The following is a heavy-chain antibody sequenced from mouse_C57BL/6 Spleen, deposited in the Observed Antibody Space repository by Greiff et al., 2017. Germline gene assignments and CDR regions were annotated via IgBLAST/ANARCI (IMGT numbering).Heavy chain of an antibody. J-gene: IGHJ4*01. CDR2: IYPGDGDT. Sequence: VKLQESGPELVKPGASVKISCKASGYAFSSSWMNWVKQRPGKGLEWIGRIYPGDGDTNYNGKFKGKATLTADKSSSTASMQLSSLTSVDSAVYFCARYYYGSSYENAMDYWGQGTSVTVSS. V-gene: IGHV1-82*01. CDR1: GYAFSSSW. CDR3: ARYYYGSSYENAMDY. D-gene: IGHD1-1*01.